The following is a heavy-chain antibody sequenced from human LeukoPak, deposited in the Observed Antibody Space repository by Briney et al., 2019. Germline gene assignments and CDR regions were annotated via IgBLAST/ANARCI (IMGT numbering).Heavy chain of an antibody. Sequence: GGSLRLSCAASGFTFSSYSINWVRQAPGKGLEWASSISSGSVYIYYADSVKGRFTISRDNANNSLYLQMNSLRAEDTAVYYCAREAFDIWGQGTMVTVSS. CDR1: GFTFSSYS. CDR3: AREAFDI. V-gene: IGHV3-21*01. J-gene: IGHJ3*02. CDR2: ISSGSVYI.